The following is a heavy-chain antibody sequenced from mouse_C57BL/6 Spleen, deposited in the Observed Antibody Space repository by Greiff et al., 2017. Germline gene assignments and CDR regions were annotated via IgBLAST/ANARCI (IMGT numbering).Heavy chain of an antibody. CDR3: ARRVARYLYFDV. J-gene: IGHJ1*03. CDR2: ISSGGSTI. CDR1: GFTFSDYG. Sequence: DVMLVESGGGLVKPGGSLKLSCAASGFTFSDYGLYWVRQAPETGLEWVAYISSGGSTIYYADTVKGRFTISRDNAKNTLFLQMTSLRSEDTAMYYCARRVARYLYFDVWGTGTSVTVSS. D-gene: IGHD1-1*02. V-gene: IGHV5-17*01.